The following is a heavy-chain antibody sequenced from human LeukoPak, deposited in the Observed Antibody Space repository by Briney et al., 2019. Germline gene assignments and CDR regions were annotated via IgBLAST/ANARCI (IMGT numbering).Heavy chain of an antibody. V-gene: IGHV3-21*04. Sequence: GGSLRLSCAASGFTFSSYSMNWVRQAPGKGLEWVSSISSSSSYIYYADSVKGRFTISRDNAKNSLYLQMNSLRAEDTAVYYCAKADGYYDVLTGDFGGQGTLVTVSS. D-gene: IGHD3-9*01. CDR3: AKADGYYDVLTGDF. CDR2: ISSSSSYI. CDR1: GFTFSSYS. J-gene: IGHJ4*02.